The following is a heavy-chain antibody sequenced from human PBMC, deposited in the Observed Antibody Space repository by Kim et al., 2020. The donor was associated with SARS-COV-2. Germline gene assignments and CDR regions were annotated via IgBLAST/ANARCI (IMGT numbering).Heavy chain of an antibody. J-gene: IGHJ6*02. CDR1: GFTFSSYG. Sequence: GGSLRLSCAASGFTFSSYGMHWVRQAPGKGLEWVAVISYDGSNKYYADSVKGRFTISRDNSKNTLYLQMNSLRAEDTAVYYCAKDQYYDSSDYGMDVWGQGTTVTVSS. D-gene: IGHD3-22*01. V-gene: IGHV3-30*18. CDR2: ISYDGSNK. CDR3: AKDQYYDSSDYGMDV.